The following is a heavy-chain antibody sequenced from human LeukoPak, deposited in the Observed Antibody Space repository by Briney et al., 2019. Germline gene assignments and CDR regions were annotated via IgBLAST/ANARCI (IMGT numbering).Heavy chain of an antibody. D-gene: IGHD6-19*01. CDR3: ARVFGSGWHGIPFLNGGWFDY. CDR1: GGSVSSGSYY. CDR2: IYYSGST. V-gene: IGHV4-61*01. J-gene: IGHJ4*02. Sequence: PSETLSLTCTVSGGSVSSGSYYWSWIRQPPGKGLEWIGYIYYSGSTNYNPSLKSRVTISVDTSKNQFSLKLSSVTAADTAVYYCARVFGSGWHGIPFLNGGWFDYWGQGTLVTVSS.